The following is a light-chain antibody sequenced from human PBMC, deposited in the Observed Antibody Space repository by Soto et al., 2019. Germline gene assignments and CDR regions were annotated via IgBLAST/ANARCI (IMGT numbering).Light chain of an antibody. CDR3: QKYNSAPRT. J-gene: IGKJ3*01. Sequence: DIQMPQSPSSPSASIGDRLTITCRARQDISNSLAWYQQRPGQIPELLIYAASTLQSGVPSRFSGSGSGTDFTLTISSLQPVDVATYYCQKYNSAPRTFGPGTKVDLK. CDR1: QDISNS. V-gene: IGKV1-27*01. CDR2: AAS.